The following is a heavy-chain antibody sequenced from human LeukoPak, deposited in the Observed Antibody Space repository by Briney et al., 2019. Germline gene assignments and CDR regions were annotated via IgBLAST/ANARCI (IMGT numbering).Heavy chain of an antibody. D-gene: IGHD2-15*01. J-gene: IGHJ4*02. V-gene: IGHV3-66*02. Sequence: GESLRLSCAASGFTVSSNYMSWVRQAPGKGLEWVSVIYSGGSTYYADSVKGRFTISRDNSKNTLYRQMNSLRAEDTAVYYCAGYCSGGSYYSWGQGTLVSVSS. CDR2: IYSGGST. CDR1: GFTVSSNY. CDR3: AGYCSGGSYYS.